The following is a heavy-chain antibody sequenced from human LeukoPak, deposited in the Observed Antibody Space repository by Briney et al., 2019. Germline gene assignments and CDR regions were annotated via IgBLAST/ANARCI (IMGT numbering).Heavy chain of an antibody. CDR2: FDPEDGET. CDR3: ATGRSSGYKYYFDY. CDR1: GYTLTELS. V-gene: IGHV1-24*01. Sequence: ASVKVSCKVSGYTLTELSMHWVRQAPGKGLEWMGGFDPEDGETIYAQKFQGRVTTTEDTSTDTAYMELSSLRSEDTAVYYCATGRSSGYKYYFDYWGQGTLVTVSS. J-gene: IGHJ4*02. D-gene: IGHD3-22*01.